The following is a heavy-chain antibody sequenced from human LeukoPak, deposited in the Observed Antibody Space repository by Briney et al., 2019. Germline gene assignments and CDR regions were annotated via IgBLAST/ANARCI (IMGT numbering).Heavy chain of an antibody. CDR2: IYYSGST. Sequence: SETLSLTCTVSGGSISSYYWSWIRQPPGKGLEWIGYIYYSGSTNYNPSLKSRVTISVDTSKNQFSLKLSSVTAADTAVYYCARSWYYYDSSGYYYGEDWGQGTLVTVSS. J-gene: IGHJ4*02. D-gene: IGHD3-22*01. CDR1: GGSISSYY. V-gene: IGHV4-59*08. CDR3: ARSWYYYDSSGYYYGED.